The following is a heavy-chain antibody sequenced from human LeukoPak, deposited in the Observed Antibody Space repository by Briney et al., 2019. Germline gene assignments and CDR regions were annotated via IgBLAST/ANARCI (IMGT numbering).Heavy chain of an antibody. CDR2: INPNSGGT. J-gene: IGHJ4*02. D-gene: IGHD1-26*01. Sequence: ASVKVSCKASGYTFTGYYMHWVRQAPGQGLEWMGWINPNSGGTNYAQKFQGRVTMNRDTSISTAYMEPSRLRSDDTAVYCCVRGENSGSYYTTAGFDYWGQGTLVTVAS. CDR3: VRGENSGSYYTTAGFDY. CDR1: GYTFTGYY. V-gene: IGHV1-2*02.